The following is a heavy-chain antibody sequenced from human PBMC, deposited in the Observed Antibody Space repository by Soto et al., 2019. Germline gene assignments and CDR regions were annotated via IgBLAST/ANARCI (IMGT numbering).Heavy chain of an antibody. J-gene: IGHJ6*02. Sequence: SGKVSCKASGGTFSSYAISWVRQAPGQGLEWMGGIIPIFGTANYAQKFQGRVTITADESTSTAYMELSSLRSEDTAVYYCARASLVPAAKYYYYYYGMDVWGQGTTVTVSS. CDR2: IIPIFGTA. CDR1: GGTFSSYA. CDR3: ARASLVPAAKYYYYYYGMDV. V-gene: IGHV1-69*13. D-gene: IGHD2-2*01.